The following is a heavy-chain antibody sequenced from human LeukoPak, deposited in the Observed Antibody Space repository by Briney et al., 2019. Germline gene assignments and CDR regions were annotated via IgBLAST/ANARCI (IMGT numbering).Heavy chain of an antibody. J-gene: IGHJ4*02. CDR3: ARGDGYNSADFLDY. CDR2: ISDGGTSK. CDR1: GFTFSDYD. D-gene: IGHD5-24*01. V-gene: IGHV3-23*01. Sequence: GGSQILSCAASGFTFSDYDMIWFRQSPGKGLEWISSISDGGTSKYYADSVTGRFTISRDNSKNTVFLQMNSLRDDDTAVYYCARGDGYNSADFLDYWGQGTLVTVSS.